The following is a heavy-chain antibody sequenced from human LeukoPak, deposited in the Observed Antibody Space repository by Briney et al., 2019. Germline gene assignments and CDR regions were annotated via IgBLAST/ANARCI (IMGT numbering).Heavy chain of an antibody. J-gene: IGHJ4*02. CDR2: INHSGST. Sequence: SETLSLTCAVYGGSFSGYYWSWIRQPPGKGLEWIGEINHSGSTNFNPSLKSRVTISVDTSKNQFSLKLSSVTAADTAVYYCARHIRYCSSTSCYAGGNHFDYWGQGTLVTVSS. CDR3: ARHIRYCSSTSCYAGGNHFDY. D-gene: IGHD2-2*01. CDR1: GGSFSGYY. V-gene: IGHV4-34*01.